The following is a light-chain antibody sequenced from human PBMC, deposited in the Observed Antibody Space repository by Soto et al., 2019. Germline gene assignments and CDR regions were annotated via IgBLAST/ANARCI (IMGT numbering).Light chain of an antibody. CDR2: AAS. CDR3: LQHNSYPLT. Sequence: DIQMTQSPSAMSASVGDRVTITCRASQGINNLLGWFQQKPGKAPKRLIYAASSLESGVPSRFSGSGSGTEFTLTISSLQPEDFATYYCLQHNSYPLTFGQGTKVEIK. J-gene: IGKJ1*01. V-gene: IGKV1-17*03. CDR1: QGINNL.